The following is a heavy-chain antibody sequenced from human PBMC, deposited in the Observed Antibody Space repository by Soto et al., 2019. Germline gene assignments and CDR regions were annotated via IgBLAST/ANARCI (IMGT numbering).Heavy chain of an antibody. D-gene: IGHD3-3*01. CDR1: GFTFSSYG. CDR3: AKDNFHYDFWSGPRIYYYYMDV. CDR2: ISYDGSNK. V-gene: IGHV3-30*18. Sequence: GGSLRLSCAASGFTFSSYGMHWVRQAPGKGLEWVAVISYDGSNKYYADSVKGRFTISRDNSKNTLYLQMNSLRAEDTAVYYCAKDNFHYDFWSGPRIYYYYMDVWGKGTTVTVSS. J-gene: IGHJ6*03.